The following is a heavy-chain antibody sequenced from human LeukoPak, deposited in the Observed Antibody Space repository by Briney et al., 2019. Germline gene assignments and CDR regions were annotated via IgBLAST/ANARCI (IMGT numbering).Heavy chain of an antibody. CDR1: GYTFTRYY. D-gene: IGHD6-19*01. CDR3: AGVAVADPDAFDI. V-gene: IGHV1-2*04. CDR2: INPNSGGT. Sequence: ASVKVSCKASGYTFTRYYMHWVRQAPGQGLEWMGGINPNSGGTNYVQKFQGWVTMTRDTSISTAYMELSRLRSDDAAVYYCAGVAVADPDAFDIWGQGTMVSVSS. J-gene: IGHJ3*02.